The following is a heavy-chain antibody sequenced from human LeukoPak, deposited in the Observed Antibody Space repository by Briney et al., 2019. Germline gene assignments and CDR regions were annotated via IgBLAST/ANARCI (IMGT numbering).Heavy chain of an antibody. CDR3: ARVHDKGVSWFDP. V-gene: IGHV4-38-2*01. J-gene: IGHJ5*02. D-gene: IGHD5/OR15-5a*01. CDR1: GSSISDNYY. Sequence: PSETLSLTCAVSGSSISDNYYWGWIRQPPGKGLEWIGSIYHSGSTFYNNLSLNSRVTISVDTSKNQFSLKLSSVTAADTAVYYCARVHDKGVSWFDPWGQGTLVTVSS. CDR2: IYHSGSTF.